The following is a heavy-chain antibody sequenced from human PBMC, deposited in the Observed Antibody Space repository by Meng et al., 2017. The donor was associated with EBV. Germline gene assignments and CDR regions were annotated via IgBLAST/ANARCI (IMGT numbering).Heavy chain of an antibody. CDR1: GGTFRSEA. Sequence: QRKWVQSGAGVKKPGASVKASGKTAGGTFRSEASSWVRQAPGQGLEWMGGLIPMSDAPHYAQKFQGRVTITADESTSTHYMDLSGLRSEDTAVYYCASESGRGFTPDYWGQGTLVTVFS. D-gene: IGHD3-10*01. CDR3: ASESGRGFTPDY. CDR2: LIPMSDAP. V-gene: IGHV1-69*01. J-gene: IGHJ4*02.